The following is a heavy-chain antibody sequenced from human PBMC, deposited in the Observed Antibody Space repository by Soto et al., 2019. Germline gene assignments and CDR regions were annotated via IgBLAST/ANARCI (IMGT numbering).Heavy chain of an antibody. CDR2: ISYDGSNK. CDR3: AIHVDTQI. Sequence: GSLRLSCAASGFTFSSYAMHWVRQAPGKGLEWVAVISYDGSNKYYADSVKGRFTISRDNSKNTLYLQMNSLRAEDTAVYYCAIHVDTQIWGQGTMVTVSS. CDR1: GFTFSSYA. V-gene: IGHV3-30-3*01. J-gene: IGHJ3*02. D-gene: IGHD5-18*01.